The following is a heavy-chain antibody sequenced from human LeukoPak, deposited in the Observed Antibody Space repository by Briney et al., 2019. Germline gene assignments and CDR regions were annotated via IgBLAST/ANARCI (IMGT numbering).Heavy chain of an antibody. V-gene: IGHV3-7*01. CDR2: IKQDGSEK. Sequence: GGSLRLSCAASGFTFSSYWMSWVRQAPGKGLEWVANIKQDGSEKYYVDSVKGRFTISRDNAKNSLYLQMNSLRAEDTAVYYCARTGSVKSRVPFDYWGQGTLVTVSS. CDR3: ARTGSVKSRVPFDY. CDR1: GFTFSSYW. D-gene: IGHD1-1*01. J-gene: IGHJ4*02.